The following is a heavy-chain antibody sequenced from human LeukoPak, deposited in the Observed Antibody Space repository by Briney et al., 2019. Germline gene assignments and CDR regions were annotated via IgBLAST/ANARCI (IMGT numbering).Heavy chain of an antibody. V-gene: IGHV3-7*01. CDR1: GFIFSNYW. J-gene: IGHJ3*02. CDR3: ARDRGTYYYDTSSHYDAFDI. Sequence: GGSLRLSCAASGFIFSNYWMSWVRQAPGKGLEWVANIKQDGSEKYYVDSVKGRFTISRDNAKNSLYLQMNSLRAEDTAVFYCARDRGTYYYDTSSHYDAFDIWGQGTRVTVSS. D-gene: IGHD3-22*01. CDR2: IKQDGSEK.